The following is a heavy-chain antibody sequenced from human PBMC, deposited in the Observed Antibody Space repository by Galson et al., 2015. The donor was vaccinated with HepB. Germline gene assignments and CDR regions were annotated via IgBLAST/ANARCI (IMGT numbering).Heavy chain of an antibody. CDR2: IHYTGST. CDR3: ATDPGSYYFDY. Sequence: ETLSLTCTVSGGSISSYYWSWIRQPPGKGLELIGYIHYTGSTNCNPSLKSRVTISIDPSKNQFSLKLSSVSAADTAVYYCATDPGSYYFDYWGQGTLVTVSS. CDR1: GGSISSYY. V-gene: IGHV4-59*01. J-gene: IGHJ4*02. D-gene: IGHD2-15*01.